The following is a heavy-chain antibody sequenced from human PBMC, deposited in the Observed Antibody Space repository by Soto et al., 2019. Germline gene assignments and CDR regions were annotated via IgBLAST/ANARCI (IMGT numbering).Heavy chain of an antibody. CDR2: ISWGGGSR. J-gene: IGHJ4*02. CDR1: GFTFTDYA. Sequence: EVQLVESGGGLVQPGRSLRLSCAASGFTFTDYAMHWVRQPPGKGLEWVSGISWGGGSRDYADSVKGRFTISRDNTKNSLYLQMSSLKPEDTAFYYCTRRTVARTLDWGQGTLVTVSS. V-gene: IGHV3-9*01. CDR3: TRRTVARTLD. D-gene: IGHD6-19*01.